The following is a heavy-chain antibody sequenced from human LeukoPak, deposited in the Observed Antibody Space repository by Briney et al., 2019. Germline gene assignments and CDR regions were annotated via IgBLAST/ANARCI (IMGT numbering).Heavy chain of an antibody. J-gene: IGHJ4*02. CDR1: GCILSSHG. D-gene: IGHD1-26*01. CDR2: MWYDGSRE. Sequence: GGSLRLSCAVSGCILSSHGMHWVRQPPGKGLEWVAGMWYDGSREQYADSVKRRFTISRDMSKNTLNLQMNSLRVEDTAMFCCARDFSFGSLDFRGQGTLVTVSS. CDR3: ARDFSFGSLDF. V-gene: IGHV3-33*01.